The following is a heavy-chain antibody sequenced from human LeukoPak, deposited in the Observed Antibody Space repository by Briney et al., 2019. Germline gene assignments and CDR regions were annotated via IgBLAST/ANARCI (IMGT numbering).Heavy chain of an antibody. D-gene: IGHD3-10*01. Sequence: PETLSLTCTVSGGSISSYYWTWVRQPAGKALEWIGRIYSGGNTNYYPFLESRVTMSVDTSRNQFSLKLTSLTAADTAVYYCARGRVMVRALTPTYYYNGVDVWGQGTTVTVSS. J-gene: IGHJ6*02. CDR3: ARGRVMVRALTPTYYYNGVDV. V-gene: IGHV4-4*07. CDR1: GGSISSYY. CDR2: IYSGGNT.